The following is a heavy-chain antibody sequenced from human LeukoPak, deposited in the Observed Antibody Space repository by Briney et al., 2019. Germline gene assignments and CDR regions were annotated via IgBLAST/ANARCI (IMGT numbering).Heavy chain of an antibody. CDR2: IGSRANTYAT. CDR1: GFTFSSYA. CDR3: TRHSDSSGWYAGIDAFDI. Sequence: PGGSLRLSCAASGFTFSSYAMSWVRQASGKGLEWVGRIGSRANTYATAYAASVKGRFTISRDDPKNRAYLQMNSLKTEDTAVYYCTRHSDSSGWYAGIDAFDIWGQGTMVTVSS. J-gene: IGHJ3*02. V-gene: IGHV3-73*01. D-gene: IGHD6-19*01.